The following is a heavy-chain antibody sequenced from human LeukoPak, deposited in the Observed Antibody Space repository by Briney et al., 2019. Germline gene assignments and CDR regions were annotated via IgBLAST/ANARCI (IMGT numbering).Heavy chain of an antibody. J-gene: IGHJ6*03. CDR3: AKGFKVNYYYYYMDV. V-gene: IGHV3-23*01. Sequence: GGSLRLSCAAFRFTFSTYVMTWVRQAPGKGLEWVSGIAGGGEYTYYADSVKGRFTISRDNSNNTLFLQMNSLRAEDTAVYYCAKGFKVNYYYYYMDVWGKGTTVTISS. D-gene: IGHD2-21*01. CDR2: IAGGGEYT. CDR1: RFTFSTYV.